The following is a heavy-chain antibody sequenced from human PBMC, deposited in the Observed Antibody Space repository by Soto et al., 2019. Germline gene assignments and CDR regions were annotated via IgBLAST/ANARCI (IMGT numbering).Heavy chain of an antibody. V-gene: IGHV3-7*05. CDR2: IKQDGSEK. CDR1: GFTFSSYW. CDR3: ARGTNYYDSSGYYPPLFDY. J-gene: IGHJ4*02. D-gene: IGHD3-22*01. Sequence: GGSLRLSCAASGFTFSSYWMSWVRQAPGKGLEWVANIKQDGSEKYYVDFVKGRFTISRDNAKNSLYLQMNSLRAEDTAVYYCARGTNYYDSSGYYPPLFDYWGQGTLVTVSS.